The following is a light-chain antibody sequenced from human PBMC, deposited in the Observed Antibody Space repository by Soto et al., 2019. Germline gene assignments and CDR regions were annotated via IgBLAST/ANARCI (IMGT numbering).Light chain of an antibody. CDR2: GAS. V-gene: IGKV3-15*01. J-gene: IGKJ5*01. Sequence: EIVMTQSPATLAVSPCERVTLSFSASQNIISNLAWYQQKPGQAPRLLIYGASTRATGIPARFSGSGSGTDFSLTISRLEPEDFAVYYCQQYGSSPKITFGQGTRLENK. CDR3: QQYGSSPKIT. CDR1: QNIISN.